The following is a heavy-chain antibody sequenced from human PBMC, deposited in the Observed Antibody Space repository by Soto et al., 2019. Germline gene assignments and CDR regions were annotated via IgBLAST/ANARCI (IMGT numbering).Heavy chain of an antibody. CDR1: GGSISSYY. CDR2: IYYSGST. CDR3: ARARKISPVFDY. J-gene: IGHJ4*02. V-gene: IGHV4-59*01. D-gene: IGHD3-16*01. Sequence: SETPSLTCTVSGGSISSYYWSWIRQPPGKGLEWIGYIYYSGSTNYNPSLKSRVTISVDTSKNQFSLKLSSVTAADTAVYYCARARKISPVFDYWGQGTLVTVSS.